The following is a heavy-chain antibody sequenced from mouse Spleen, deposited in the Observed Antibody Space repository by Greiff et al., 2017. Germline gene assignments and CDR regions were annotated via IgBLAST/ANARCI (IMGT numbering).Heavy chain of an antibody. Sequence: SGPELVKPGASVKIPCKASGYSFTDYNMNWVKQSNGKSLEWIGVITPNYGTTSYNQKFKGKATLTVDQSSSTAYMQLNSLTSEDSAVYYCARCPIYDGYPYYFDYWGQGTTLTVSS. V-gene: IGHV1-39*01. CDR3: ARCPIYDGYPYYFDY. D-gene: IGHD2-3*01. CDR2: ITPNYGTT. J-gene: IGHJ2*01. CDR1: GYSFTDYN.